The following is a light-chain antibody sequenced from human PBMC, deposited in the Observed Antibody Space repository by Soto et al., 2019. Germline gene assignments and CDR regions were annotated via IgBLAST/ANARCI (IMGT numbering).Light chain of an antibody. V-gene: IGKV3-11*01. Sequence: EVVLTQSPVTLSLSPGERATLSCRASQSFRGLLAWYQQKPGQAPRLLIYDAYNRATGIPTRFSDSGSGTDFTLNISSLEPEDSAVYYCQQRHMWPITFGQGTRLEIK. J-gene: IGKJ5*01. CDR2: DAY. CDR3: QQRHMWPIT. CDR1: QSFRGL.